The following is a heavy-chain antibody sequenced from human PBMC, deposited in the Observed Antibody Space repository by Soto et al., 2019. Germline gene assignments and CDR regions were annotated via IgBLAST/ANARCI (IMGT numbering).Heavy chain of an antibody. V-gene: IGHV3-23*01. Sequence: PGGGLRRSGAASGCTFSNYRMSWVRQAPGKGLEWVSAISGSGGSTYYADSVKGRFTISRDNSNTTLYLQMNSLRADDTAVYYCEKSVGVVIFDWGPGTMVTVSS. CDR3: EKSVGVVIFD. D-gene: IGHD3-3*01. CDR1: GCTFSNYR. CDR2: ISGSGGST. J-gene: IGHJ4*02.